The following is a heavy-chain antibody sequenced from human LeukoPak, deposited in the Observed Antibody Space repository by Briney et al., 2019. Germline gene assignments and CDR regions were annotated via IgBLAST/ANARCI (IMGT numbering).Heavy chain of an antibody. D-gene: IGHD5-12*01. J-gene: IGHJ4*02. V-gene: IGHV4-39*07. CDR3: ARDRGDGYDYFWDY. Sequence: PSETLSLTCTVSGGSISSSSYYWAWIRQPPGKGLEWFGSINHSGSPYYNPSLQSRITILVDTSKNQFSLKLSSVTAADTAVYYCARDRGDGYDYFWDYWGQGTLVTVSS. CDR1: GGSISSSSYY. CDR2: INHSGSP.